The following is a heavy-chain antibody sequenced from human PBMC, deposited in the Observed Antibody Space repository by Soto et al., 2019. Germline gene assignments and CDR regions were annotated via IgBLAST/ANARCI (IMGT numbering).Heavy chain of an antibody. V-gene: IGHV4-59*08. CDR2: IYYSGST. CDR1: GGSISSYY. D-gene: IGHD4-17*01. CDR3: AKLDGDYVLFNY. J-gene: IGHJ4*02. Sequence: SETLSLTCTVSGGSISSYYWSWIRQPPGKRLEWIAYIYYSGSTRYNPSLRSRVTISVDTSKNQFSLKLSSVTAADTAVYYCAKLDGDYVLFNYWGQGTLVTVSS.